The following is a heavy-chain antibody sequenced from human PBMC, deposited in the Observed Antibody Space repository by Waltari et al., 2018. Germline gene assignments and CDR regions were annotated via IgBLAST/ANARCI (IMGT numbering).Heavy chain of an antibody. V-gene: IGHV1-69*13. CDR2: TIPTFVTA. CDR3: ASSRTQDEACDI. CDR1: GGTFSSYA. Sequence: QFPLVQSGAEVKKPGSSVKLSCKASGGTFSSYAISWVRQAPGQGLEWMGGTIPTFVTANGAQKFQGAVTMPADEPTSTAYTGLSSLRSEDTAVYYWASSRTQDEACDIWGQGTMVTVSS. J-gene: IGHJ3*02.